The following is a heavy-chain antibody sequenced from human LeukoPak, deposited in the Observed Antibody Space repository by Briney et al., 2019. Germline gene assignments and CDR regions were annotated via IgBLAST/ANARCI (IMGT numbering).Heavy chain of an antibody. CDR3: AGGGEQQLDYYYYMDV. CDR1: GGSFSGYY. V-gene: IGHV4-34*01. D-gene: IGHD6-13*01. J-gene: IGHJ6*03. CDR2: INHSGST. Sequence: SETLSLTCAVYGGSFSGYYWSWIRQPPGKGLEWIGEINHSGSTNYNPSLKSRVTISVDTSKNQYSLKLSSVIAADTAVYYCAGGGEQQLDYYYYMDVWGKGTTVTVSS.